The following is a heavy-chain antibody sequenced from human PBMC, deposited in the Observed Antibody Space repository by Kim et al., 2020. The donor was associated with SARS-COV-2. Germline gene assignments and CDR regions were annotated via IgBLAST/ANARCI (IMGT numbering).Heavy chain of an antibody. J-gene: IGHJ4*02. CDR2: INAGNGNT. CDR3: AREKGSTYGDYDVASFDY. Sequence: ASVKVSCKASGYTFTSYAMHWVRQAPGQRLEWMGWINAGNGNTKYSQKFQGRVTITRDTSASTAYMELSSLRSEDTAVYYCAREKGSTYGDYDVASFDYWGQGTLVTVSS. V-gene: IGHV1-3*01. CDR1: GYTFTSYA. D-gene: IGHD4-17*01.